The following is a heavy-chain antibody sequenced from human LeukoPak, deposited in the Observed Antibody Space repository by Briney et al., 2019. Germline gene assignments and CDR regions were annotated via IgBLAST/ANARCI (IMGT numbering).Heavy chain of an antibody. V-gene: IGHV4-31*03. CDR2: IYDSGST. Sequence: SQTLSLTCTVSGGSISSGGYYWSWIRQHPGKGLEWIGYIYDSGSTYYSPSLKSRITTSVDTSKSQFSLKLSSVTAADTAVYYCARCYGSGDVFDISGQGTMVTVFS. J-gene: IGHJ3*02. CDR1: GGSISSGGYY. D-gene: IGHD3-10*01. CDR3: ARCYGSGDVFDI.